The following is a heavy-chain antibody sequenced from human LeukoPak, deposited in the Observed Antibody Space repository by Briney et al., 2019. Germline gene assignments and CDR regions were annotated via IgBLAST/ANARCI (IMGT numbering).Heavy chain of an antibody. CDR2: IQQGGSEK. CDR1: GFTFSSHW. V-gene: IGHV3-7*05. J-gene: IGHJ4*02. D-gene: IGHD6-6*01. CDR3: ARCHSSSSGDY. Sequence: PGGSLRLSCAASGFTFSSHWMSWVRQAPGKGLEWVANIQQGGSEKYYVDSVKGRFTISRDNAKNSLFLQMNSLRAEDTAVYYCARCHSSSSGDYWGQGTLVTVSS.